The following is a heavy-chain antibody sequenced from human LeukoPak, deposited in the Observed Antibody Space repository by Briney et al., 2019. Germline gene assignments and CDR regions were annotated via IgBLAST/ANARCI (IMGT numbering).Heavy chain of an antibody. D-gene: IGHD1-14*01. J-gene: IGHJ3*01. Sequence: GGSLRLSCAASGFTFNNYEMHWVRQTAGKGLEWVSAVGIAGNTFYAGSVKGRFSISRDNAESSLFLQMNSLRAGATAVYYCAREGRMGTADAFDVWGQGTMVTVSS. CDR1: GFTFNNYE. V-gene: IGHV3-13*01. CDR2: VGIAGNT. CDR3: AREGRMGTADAFDV.